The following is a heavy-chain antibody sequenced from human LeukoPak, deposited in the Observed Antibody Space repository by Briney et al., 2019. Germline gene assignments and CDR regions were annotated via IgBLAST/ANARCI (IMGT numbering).Heavy chain of an antibody. Sequence: GGSLRLSCAGSGLIFSDYYMSWIRQAPGKGLEWVSYISSSSNNICYADSVKGRFTISRDNAKNSLYLQMNSLRAEDTAVYYCARSQWNPGKTTQTTWGQGTLVTVSS. V-gene: IGHV3-11*01. CDR2: ISSSSNNI. J-gene: IGHJ5*02. CDR3: ARSQWNPGKTTQTT. CDR1: GLIFSDYY. D-gene: IGHD1-1*01.